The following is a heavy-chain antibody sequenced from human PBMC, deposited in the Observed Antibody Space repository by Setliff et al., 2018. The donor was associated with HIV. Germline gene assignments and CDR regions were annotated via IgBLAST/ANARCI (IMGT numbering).Heavy chain of an antibody. J-gene: IGHJ4*02. CDR3: AREAYFFASGTYYFDS. CDR1: GGSISSHY. CDR2: IHYSGST. D-gene: IGHD3-10*01. V-gene: IGHV4-59*11. Sequence: SETLSLTCTVSGGSISSHYWSRIRQPPGQGLEWIGSIHYSGSTNDNPTLKSRVTISVDTSKNQCSLKLSSVTAADTALYFCAREAYFFASGTYYFDSWGQGTLVT.